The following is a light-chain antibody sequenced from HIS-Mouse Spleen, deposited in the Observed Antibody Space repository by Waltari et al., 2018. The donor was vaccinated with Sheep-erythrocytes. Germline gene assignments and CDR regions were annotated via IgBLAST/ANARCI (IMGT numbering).Light chain of an antibody. V-gene: IGLV3-1*01. CDR3: QAWDSSTVV. J-gene: IGLJ2*01. CDR2: QDS. Sequence: SYELTQPPPASVSPGQTASITCPGDKLGDKYSCWYQQKPGQSPVLVIYQDSKRPSGIPERFSGSNSGNTATLTISGTQAMDEADYYCQAWDSSTVVFGGGTKLTVL. CDR1: KLGDKY.